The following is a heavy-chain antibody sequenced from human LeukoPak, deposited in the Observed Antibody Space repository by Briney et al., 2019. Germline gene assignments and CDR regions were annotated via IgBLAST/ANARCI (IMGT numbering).Heavy chain of an antibody. V-gene: IGHV3-23*01. Sequence: GGSLRLSCAASGFTFSSYAMSWVRQAPGKGLEWVSAISGSGGSTYYADSVEGRFTISRDNSKNTLYLQMNSLRAEDTAVYYCAKGYYYGSGSYDYWGQGTLVTVSS. CDR1: GFTFSSYA. CDR2: ISGSGGST. J-gene: IGHJ4*02. D-gene: IGHD3-10*01. CDR3: AKGYYYGSGSYDY.